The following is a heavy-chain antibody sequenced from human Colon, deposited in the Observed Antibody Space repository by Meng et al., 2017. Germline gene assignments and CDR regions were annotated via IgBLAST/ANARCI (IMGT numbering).Heavy chain of an antibody. V-gene: IGHV4-34*01. D-gene: IGHD6-19*01. CDR2: INHSGST. J-gene: IGHJ5*02. Sequence: QGELHAWGEGLLKPSTPLSLPCAVYGGSSSGYYWSWIRQPPGKGLEWIGEINHSGSTNYNPSLKSRVTISVDTSKNQFSLKLSSVTAADTAVYYCARERLSSGWYGGRWFDPWGQGTLVTVSS. CDR1: GGSSSGYY. CDR3: ARERLSSGWYGGRWFDP.